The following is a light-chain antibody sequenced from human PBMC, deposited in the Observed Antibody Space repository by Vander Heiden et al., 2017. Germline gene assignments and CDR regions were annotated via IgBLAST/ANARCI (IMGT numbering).Light chain of an antibody. J-gene: IGKJ3*01. CDR3: LQLNSHPFT. CDR2: AGS. V-gene: IGKV1-9*01. CDR1: QGISSH. Sequence: DIRLTQSQSFLSASVGDRVTITCRASQGISSHLAWYQQKPGKAPKLLIYAGSTLQSGVPSRFSGSGSGTEFTLTISSLQPEDFATYYCLQLNSHPFTFGSGIKVDIK.